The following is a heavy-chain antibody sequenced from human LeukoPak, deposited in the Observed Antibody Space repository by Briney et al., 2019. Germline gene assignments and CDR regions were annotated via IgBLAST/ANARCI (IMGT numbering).Heavy chain of an antibody. Sequence: GGSLRLSCAASGFTFSNYSMSWVRQAPGKGLEWVSTISGTCGTTYYADSVKGRFTISRDNSKNTLFLQFNSLRADDTAVYYCAKGRGTTVTAAANYWGQGTLVTVSS. CDR3: AKGRGTTVTAAANY. CDR2: ISGTCGTT. CDR1: GFTFSNYS. J-gene: IGHJ4*02. D-gene: IGHD4-17*01. V-gene: IGHV3-23*01.